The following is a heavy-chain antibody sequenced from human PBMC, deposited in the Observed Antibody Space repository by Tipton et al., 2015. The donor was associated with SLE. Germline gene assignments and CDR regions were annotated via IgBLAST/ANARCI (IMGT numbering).Heavy chain of an antibody. V-gene: IGHV3-7*05. Sequence: SLRLSCSVSGFTFSTYWMSWVRQAPGKGLEPVANINQDGSETDYVDSVKGRFTISRDNAKNSLFLQMNSLRADDTAVYYCAGDSGEFGDLEDSFHIWGQGTTVTVSS. D-gene: IGHD3-10*01. CDR3: AGDSGEFGDLEDSFHI. J-gene: IGHJ3*02. CDR1: GFTFSTYW. CDR2: INQDGSET.